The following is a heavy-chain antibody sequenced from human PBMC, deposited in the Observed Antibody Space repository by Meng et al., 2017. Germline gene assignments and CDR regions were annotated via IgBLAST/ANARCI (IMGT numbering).Heavy chain of an antibody. Sequence: VQLQQWGAGLLKPSEPLSLTCAVYGGSFSGYYWSWIRQPPGKGLEWIGEINHSGSTNYNPSLKSRVIISVDTSKNQFSLQLTSVTAADTAVYYCAGGYSYAYGYWGQGTLVTVSS. CDR1: GGSFSGYY. CDR2: INHSGST. V-gene: IGHV4-34*02. J-gene: IGHJ4*02. D-gene: IGHD5-18*01. CDR3: AGGYSYAYGY.